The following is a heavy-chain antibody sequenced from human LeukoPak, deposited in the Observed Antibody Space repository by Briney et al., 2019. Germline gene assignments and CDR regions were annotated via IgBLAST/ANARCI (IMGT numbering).Heavy chain of an antibody. D-gene: IGHD1-26*01. CDR2: ITGSGGST. V-gene: IGHV3-23*01. CDR3: AKYSRSYLVDY. Sequence: GGSLRLSCAASGFTFSSYVMSWVRQAPGKGLEWVSVITGSGGSTLYADSVKGRFTISRDNSKNTLYLQMDSLRAEDTAVYYCAKYSRSYLVDYWGQGTLVTVSS. J-gene: IGHJ4*02. CDR1: GFTFSSYV.